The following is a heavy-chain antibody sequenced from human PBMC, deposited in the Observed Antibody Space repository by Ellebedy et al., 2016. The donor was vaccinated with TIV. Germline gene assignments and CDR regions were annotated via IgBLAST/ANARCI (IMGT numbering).Heavy chain of an antibody. CDR1: GYTFTSYF. J-gene: IGHJ4*02. CDR2: INPTSGSS. Sequence: ASVKVSCKASGYTFTSYFLYWVRQAPGQGLGWMGIINPTSGSSNYAQKFQGRVTMTRDTSTSTVYMDLSSLRSEDTAVYYCARGDNYYYDSSGYYYSYWGQGTLVTVSS. D-gene: IGHD3-22*01. CDR3: ARGDNYYYDSSGYYYSY. V-gene: IGHV1-46*01.